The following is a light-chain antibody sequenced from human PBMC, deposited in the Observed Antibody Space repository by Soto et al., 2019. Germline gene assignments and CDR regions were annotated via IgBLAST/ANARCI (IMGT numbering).Light chain of an antibody. CDR2: DAS. CDR1: HSVTTH. J-gene: IGKJ3*01. V-gene: IGKV3-11*01. Sequence: IVLTHSPATLSFSPGERATLSFRASHSVTTHLAWFQQRPGQTPRLLIYDASARAPGIPARFSGRGSGTDFTLTISRLEPEDFAVYYCQQYGRSPFTFGPGTKVDIK. CDR3: QQYGRSPFT.